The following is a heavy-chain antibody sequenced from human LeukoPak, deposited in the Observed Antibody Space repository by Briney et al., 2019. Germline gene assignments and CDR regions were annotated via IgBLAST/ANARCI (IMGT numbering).Heavy chain of an antibody. V-gene: IGHV3-48*01. Sequence: GGSLRLSCAASGFTVSSNYMNWVRQAPGKGLEWVSYISSSSSTIYYADSVKGRFTISRDNAKNSLYLQMNSLRAEDTAVYYCARAPGGYYFDYWGQGTLVTVSS. CDR3: ARAPGGYYFDY. D-gene: IGHD3-10*01. CDR2: ISSSSSTI. J-gene: IGHJ4*02. CDR1: GFTVSSNY.